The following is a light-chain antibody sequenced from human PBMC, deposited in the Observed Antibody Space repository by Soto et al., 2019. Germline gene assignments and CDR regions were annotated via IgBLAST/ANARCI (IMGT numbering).Light chain of an antibody. Sequence: DIQMTQSPSSLSASLGDRVTITCRASQGISDRLNWYQQTPGQAPKLLISDASKLETGVPSRFSGDGFGTLFSLTISSLQPEDIATYYCLQYDSLPYTFGQGTQLDFK. V-gene: IGKV1-33*01. CDR2: DAS. CDR1: QGISDR. J-gene: IGKJ2*01. CDR3: LQYDSLPYT.